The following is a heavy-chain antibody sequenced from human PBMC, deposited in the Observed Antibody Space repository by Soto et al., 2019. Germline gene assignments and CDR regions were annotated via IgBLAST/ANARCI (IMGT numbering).Heavy chain of an antibody. D-gene: IGHD4-17*01. CDR3: AKSAPMDAGDKYYYDF. Sequence: SVKVACKASGGTFSTFGISWVRQASGQGLEWMGGIIPFFGTARYSQKFEDRITITADESTNTVYMDLRSLTSEDTAIYYCAKSAPMDAGDKYYYDFWGQGALVTVSS. J-gene: IGHJ4*02. CDR1: GGTFSTFG. CDR2: IIPFFGTA. V-gene: IGHV1-69*13.